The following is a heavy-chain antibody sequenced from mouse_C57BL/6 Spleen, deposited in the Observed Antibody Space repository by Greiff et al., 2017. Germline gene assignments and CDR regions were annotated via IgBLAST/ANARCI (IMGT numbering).Heavy chain of an antibody. CDR3: ARARDYGSSWGFAY. Sequence: QVQLQQPGAELVMPGASVKLSCKASGYTFTSYWMHWVKQRPGQGLEWIGEIDPSDSYTNYDQKFKGKSTLTVDKSSSTAYMQLSSLTSEDSAVYYWARARDYGSSWGFAYWGQGTLVTVAA. CDR2: IDPSDSYT. V-gene: IGHV1-69*01. J-gene: IGHJ3*01. D-gene: IGHD1-1*01. CDR1: GYTFTSYW.